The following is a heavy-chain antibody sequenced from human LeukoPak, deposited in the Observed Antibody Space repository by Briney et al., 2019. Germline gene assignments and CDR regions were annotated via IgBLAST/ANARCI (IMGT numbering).Heavy chain of an antibody. CDR1: GGSISSSSYY. CDR3: ARHSEGSPTAPFDY. J-gene: IGHJ4*02. CDR2: IYYSGTS. Sequence: SETLSLTCTVSGGSISSSSYYWGWIRQPPGKGLEWIGSIYYSGTSYYNPSINSRVTISVDTSKNQFSLKLTSVTAADMAVYYCARHSEGSPTAPFDYWGQGTLVTVSS. V-gene: IGHV4-39*01.